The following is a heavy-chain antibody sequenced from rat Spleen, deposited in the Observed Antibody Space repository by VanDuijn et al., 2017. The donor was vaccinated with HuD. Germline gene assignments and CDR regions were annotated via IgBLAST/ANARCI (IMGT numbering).Heavy chain of an antibody. CDR2: IWAGGGT. CDR3: ARHLREASGVMDA. Sequence: QVQLKESGPGLVQPSQTLSLSCTVSGFSLTTHHVSWVRQPPGKSLVWMGIIWAGGGTNYNSAVKSRLSISRDTSKSQVLLEMNSLQPEDTGTYYCARHLREASGVMDAWGQGVSVTVSS. V-gene: IGHV2-43*01. CDR1: GFSLTTHH. J-gene: IGHJ4*01. D-gene: IGHD4-3*01.